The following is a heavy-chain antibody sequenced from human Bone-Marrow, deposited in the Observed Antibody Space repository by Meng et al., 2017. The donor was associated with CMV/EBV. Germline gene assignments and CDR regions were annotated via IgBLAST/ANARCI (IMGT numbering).Heavy chain of an antibody. D-gene: IGHD1-26*01. J-gene: IGHJ4*02. CDR3: ARDRAGGGSYLDY. CDR1: GGSISSSSYY. Sequence: SETLSLTCTVSGGSISSSSYYWGWIRQPPGKGLEWFGSIYYSGSTYYNPSLKSRVNISVDTSKNQLSLKLSSVTAADTAVYYCARDRAGGGSYLDYWGQGTLVTVSS. V-gene: IGHV4-39*07. CDR2: IYYSGST.